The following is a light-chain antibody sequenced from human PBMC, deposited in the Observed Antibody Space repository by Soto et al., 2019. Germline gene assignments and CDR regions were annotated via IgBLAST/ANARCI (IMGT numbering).Light chain of an antibody. CDR3: QQYGGSPLYT. CDR2: GAS. V-gene: IGKV3-20*01. Sequence: EIVLTQSPGTLSLSPGEGATLSCRASQSISSSYLAWYQKKPGQAPRLLINGASNRATGIPDRFSGSGSGTDFPLTISRLEPEDFAVYYCQQYGGSPLYTFGQGTKLEIK. CDR1: QSISSSY. J-gene: IGKJ2*01.